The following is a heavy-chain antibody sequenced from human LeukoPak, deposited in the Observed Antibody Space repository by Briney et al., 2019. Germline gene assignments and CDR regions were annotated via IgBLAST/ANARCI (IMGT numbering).Heavy chain of an antibody. CDR2: ISYDGSNK. D-gene: IGHD6-19*01. V-gene: IGHV3-30*04. J-gene: IGHJ4*02. Sequence: PGRSLRLSCAASGFTFSSYAMHWVRQAPGKGLEWVAVISYDGSNKYYADSVKGRFTISRDNSKNTLYLQMNSLRSDDTAVYYCARDPDGYSSGWYEYWGQGTLVTVSS. CDR1: GFTFSSYA. CDR3: ARDPDGYSSGWYEY.